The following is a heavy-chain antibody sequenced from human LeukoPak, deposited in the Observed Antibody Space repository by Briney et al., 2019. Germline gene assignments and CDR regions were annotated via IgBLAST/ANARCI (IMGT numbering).Heavy chain of an antibody. D-gene: IGHD6-13*01. J-gene: IGHJ5*02. CDR1: GYTFTCYY. V-gene: IGHV1-2*02. Sequence: SVKVSCKASGYTFTCYYMHWVRQAPGQGLEWMGWINPNSGGTKYAQKFQGRVTMTRYTSISTAYMELSRLRSDGTAVYYCARAPQEQQLANWFDPWGQGTLVTVSS. CDR3: ARAPQEQQLANWFDP. CDR2: INPNSGGT.